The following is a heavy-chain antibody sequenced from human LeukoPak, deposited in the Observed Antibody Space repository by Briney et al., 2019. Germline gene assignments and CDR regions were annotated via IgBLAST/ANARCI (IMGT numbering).Heavy chain of an antibody. CDR2: IRSKSYGGTT. D-gene: IGHD3-9*01. Sequence: GGSLRLSCTACGFTFRHYAMMWVRQAPGKGLEGVGFIRSKSYGGTTECAASVKGRFTISRDDSKSIAYLQMNSLKTEDTAVYYCTAELRYFDWLLEPRYGMDVWGKGTTVTVSS. CDR3: TAELRYFDWLLEPRYGMDV. J-gene: IGHJ6*04. V-gene: IGHV3-49*04. CDR1: GFTFRHYA.